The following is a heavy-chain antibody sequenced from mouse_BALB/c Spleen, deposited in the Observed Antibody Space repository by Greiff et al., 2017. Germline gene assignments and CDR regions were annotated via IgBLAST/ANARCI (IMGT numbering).Heavy chain of an antibody. CDR1: GYTFSSYW. V-gene: IGHV1-9*01. Sequence: QEQLKQSGAELMKPGASVKISCKATGYTFSSYWIEWVKQRPGHGLEWIGEILPGSGSTNYNEKFKGKATFTADTSSNTAYMQLSSLTSEDSAVYYCARLNIYDGYSLAYWGQGTLVTVSA. J-gene: IGHJ3*01. CDR2: ILPGSGST. CDR3: ARLNIYDGYSLAY. D-gene: IGHD2-3*01.